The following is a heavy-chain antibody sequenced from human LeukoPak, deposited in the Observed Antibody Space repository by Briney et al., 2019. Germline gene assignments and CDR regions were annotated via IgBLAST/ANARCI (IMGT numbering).Heavy chain of an antibody. Sequence: GGSLRLSCVVSGLTFRSHVMSWVRQSPGKGLEWVSGITGSGGTTYYAESVKGRFTISRDNAKSTVYLQMNSLRAEDTALYYCATRPASETYYAVFDFWGQGTLVTVSS. V-gene: IGHV3-23*01. CDR1: GLTFRSHV. J-gene: IGHJ4*02. CDR3: ATRPASETYYAVFDF. CDR2: ITGSGGTT. D-gene: IGHD1-26*01.